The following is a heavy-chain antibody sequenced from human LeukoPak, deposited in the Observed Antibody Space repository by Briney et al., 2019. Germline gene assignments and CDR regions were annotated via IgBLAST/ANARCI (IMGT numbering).Heavy chain of an antibody. Sequence: ASVKVSCKASGFTFTSSAVQWVRQARGQRLEWIGWIVVGSGNTNYAQKFQERVTITRAMSTSTAYMELSSLRSEDTAVYYCAAANYDFWSGYPYYFDYWGQGTLVTVSS. D-gene: IGHD3-3*01. J-gene: IGHJ4*02. CDR1: GFTFTSSA. V-gene: IGHV1-58*01. CDR2: IVVGSGNT. CDR3: AAANYDFWSGYPYYFDY.